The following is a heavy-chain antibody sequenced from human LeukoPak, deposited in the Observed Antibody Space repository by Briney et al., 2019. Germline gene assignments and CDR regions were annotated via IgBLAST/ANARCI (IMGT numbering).Heavy chain of an antibody. CDR2: ILHTGPT. Sequence: SETLSLTCAVSGVSITDNWWSWVRQPPGKGLEWIGEILHTGPTNFNPSRKSPVNIPMDKSKNQVSLRLNSVTAADTATYYCVRGGTYYLPYWGQGILVTVSS. D-gene: IGHD1-26*01. V-gene: IGHV4-4*02. J-gene: IGHJ4*02. CDR3: VRGGTYYLPY. CDR1: GVSITDNW.